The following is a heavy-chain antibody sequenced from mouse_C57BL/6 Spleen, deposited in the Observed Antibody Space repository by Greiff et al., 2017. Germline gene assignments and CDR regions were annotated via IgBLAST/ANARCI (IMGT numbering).Heavy chain of an antibody. J-gene: IGHJ2*02. CDR3: ARDYCGSSYLDY. CDR2: ISDGGSYT. CDR1: GFTFSSYA. D-gene: IGHD1-1*01. V-gene: IGHV5-4*01. Sequence: EVKLMESGGGLVKPGGSLKLSCAASGFTFSSYAMSWVSQTPEKRLEWVATISDGGSYTYYPDNVKGRFTISRDNAKNNLYLQMSHLKSEDTAMYDCARDYCGSSYLDYWGQGTSLTVSS.